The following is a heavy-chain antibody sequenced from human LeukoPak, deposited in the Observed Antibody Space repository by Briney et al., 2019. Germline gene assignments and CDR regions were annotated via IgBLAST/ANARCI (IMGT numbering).Heavy chain of an antibody. Sequence: GGSLRLSCAASGFTFSTYWMSWVRQAPGKGLEWVANIKQDGSEKYYVDSVKGRFTISRDNAKNSLYLQMNTLRPEDTAVYYCARDEGIDYGGTAVWGQGTLVTVSS. D-gene: IGHD4-23*01. V-gene: IGHV3-7*01. CDR3: ARDEGIDYGGTAV. CDR1: GFTFSTYW. J-gene: IGHJ4*02. CDR2: IKQDGSEK.